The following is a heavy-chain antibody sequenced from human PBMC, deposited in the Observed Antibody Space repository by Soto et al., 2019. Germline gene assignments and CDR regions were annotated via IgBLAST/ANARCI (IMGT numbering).Heavy chain of an antibody. J-gene: IGHJ4*02. V-gene: IGHV6-1*01. Sequence: QVQLQQSGPGLVKPSQTLSLTCAISGDSVSSNSAAWNWIRQSPSRGLEWLGRTYYRSKWYNDYAVSVKSRITINPDTXXXQXSLQXXXVTPEDXAXXYXAREGVGFDYWGQGTLVTVSS. CDR2: TYYRSKWYN. D-gene: IGHD2-8*01. CDR1: GDSVSSNSAA. CDR3: AREGVGFDY.